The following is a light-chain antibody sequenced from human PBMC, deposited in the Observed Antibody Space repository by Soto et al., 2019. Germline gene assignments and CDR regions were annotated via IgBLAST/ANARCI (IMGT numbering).Light chain of an antibody. CDR2: DAS. CDR1: QTVSSY. J-gene: IGKJ5*01. CDR3: QQRSNWPPIT. V-gene: IGKV3-11*01. Sequence: EIVLTQSPATLSLSPGERATLSCRASQTVSSYLLWYQQKPGQAPRLLIYDASNRAAGIPARFSGSGSGTDFTLTINSLEPEDFAVYYCQQRSNWPPITFGQGTRLEI.